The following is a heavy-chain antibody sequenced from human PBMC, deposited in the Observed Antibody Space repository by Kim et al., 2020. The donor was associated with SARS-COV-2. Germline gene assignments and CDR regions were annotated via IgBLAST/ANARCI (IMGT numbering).Heavy chain of an antibody. CDR1: GFTFSSYW. J-gene: IGHJ3*02. V-gene: IGHV3-74*01. CDR2: INSDGSST. D-gene: IGHD3-10*01. Sequence: GGSLRLSCAASGFTFSSYWMHWVRQAPGKGLVWVSRINSDGSSTSYADSVKGRFTISRDNAKNTLYLQMNSLRAEDTAVYYCARDDFGAVRALAFDIWGQRTIVTVSS. CDR3: ARDDFGAVRALAFDI.